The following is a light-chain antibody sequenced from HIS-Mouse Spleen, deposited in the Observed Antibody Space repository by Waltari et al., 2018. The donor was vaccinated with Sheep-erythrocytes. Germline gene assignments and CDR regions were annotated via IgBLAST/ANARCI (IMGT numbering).Light chain of an antibody. CDR3: MIWHSSAWV. V-gene: IGLV5-45*03. CDR1: SGIHVGTYR. CDR2: YKSDSDK. J-gene: IGLJ3*02. Sequence: QAVLTQPSSLSASPGASASLTCTLRSGIHVGTYRIYWYQQKPGRPPQYPLRYKSDSDKQQGSGVPSRFSGSKDASANAGILLISGLQSEDEADYYCMIWHSSAWVFGGGTKLTVL.